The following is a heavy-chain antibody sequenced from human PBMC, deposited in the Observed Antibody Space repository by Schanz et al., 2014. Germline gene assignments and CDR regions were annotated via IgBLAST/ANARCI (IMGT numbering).Heavy chain of an antibody. Sequence: DVQLVDSGGGLVQPGGSLRLSCTASRIIFGTYSMNWIRQTPKGLVWVSHINSDGTTTTYADSVKGRFTISRDNAENTLYLQMNSLRPEDTAVYFCAKDTGYCHGGACYCFEYWGLGILVTVSS. CDR2: INSDGTTT. J-gene: IGHJ4*02. CDR3: AKDTGYCHGGACYCFEY. D-gene: IGHD2-8*02. CDR1: RIIFGTYS. V-gene: IGHV3-74*02.